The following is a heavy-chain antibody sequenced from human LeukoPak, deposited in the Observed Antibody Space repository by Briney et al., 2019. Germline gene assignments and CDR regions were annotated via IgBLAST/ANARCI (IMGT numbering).Heavy chain of an antibody. CDR2: IYYSGST. CDR1: GGSISSYY. J-gene: IGHJ3*02. CDR3: TSVVTDSFDI. D-gene: IGHD4-23*01. Sequence: SETLSLTCTVSGGSISSYYWSWIRQPPGKGLEWIGYIYYSGSTNYNPSLKSRVTISVDTSKNQFSLTLRSVTAADTAVYFCTSVVTDSFDIWGQGTMVTVSS. V-gene: IGHV4-59*01.